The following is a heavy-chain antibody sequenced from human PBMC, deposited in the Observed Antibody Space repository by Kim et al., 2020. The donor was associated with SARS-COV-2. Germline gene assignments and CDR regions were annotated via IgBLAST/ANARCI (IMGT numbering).Heavy chain of an antibody. J-gene: IGHJ6*02. CDR1: GFTFSSYS. D-gene: IGHD4-4*01. Sequence: GGSLRLSCAASGFTFSSYSMNWVRQAPGKGLEWVSSISSSSSYIYYADSVKGRFTISRDNAKNSLYLQMNSLRAEDTAVYYCARSYRGDYGMDVWGQGTTVTVSS. V-gene: IGHV3-21*01. CDR2: ISSSSSYI. CDR3: ARSYRGDYGMDV.